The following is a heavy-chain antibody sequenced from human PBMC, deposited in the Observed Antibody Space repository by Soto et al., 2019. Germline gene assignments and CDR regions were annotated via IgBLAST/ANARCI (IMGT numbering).Heavy chain of an antibody. V-gene: IGHV4-34*01. D-gene: IGHD4-17*01. CDR1: GGSISSYY. Sequence: SETLSLTCTVSGGSISSYYWSWIRQPPGKGLEWIGEINHSGSTNYNPSLKSRVTISVDTSKNQFSLKLSSVTAADTAVYYCASFRRIRSIDYWGQGTLVTVSS. CDR3: ASFRRIRSIDY. J-gene: IGHJ4*02. CDR2: INHSGST.